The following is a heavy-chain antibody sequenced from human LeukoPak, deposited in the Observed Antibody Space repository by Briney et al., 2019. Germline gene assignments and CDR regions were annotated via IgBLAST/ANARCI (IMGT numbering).Heavy chain of an antibody. CDR1: GFTFSNSW. CDR3: ARINTAICSSSDY. Sequence: PGGSLRLSCAASGFTFSNSWMTWVRQAPGKGLEGVANIREDGGEKYYVDSVKGRFTISRDNAKNSLYLQMNSLRAEDTAVYYCARINTAICSSSDYWGQGTLVTVSS. J-gene: IGHJ4*02. CDR2: IREDGGEK. V-gene: IGHV3-7*05. D-gene: IGHD2-21*02.